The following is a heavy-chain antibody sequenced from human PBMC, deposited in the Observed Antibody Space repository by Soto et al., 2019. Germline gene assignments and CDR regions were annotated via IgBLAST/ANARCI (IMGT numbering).Heavy chain of an antibody. Sequence: QVQLVQSGAEVKKPGASVKVSCKASGYTFTSYGISWVRQAPGQGLEWMGWISAYNGNTNYAQKLQGRVTMTTDTSTRTAYMEMRSLRSDDTALYYCTKDTRYQLRYNSMDVWGQGTTFTVS. J-gene: IGHJ6*02. CDR1: GYTFTSYG. CDR2: ISAYNGNT. V-gene: IGHV1-18*01. CDR3: TKDTRYQLRYNSMDV. D-gene: IGHD2-2*01.